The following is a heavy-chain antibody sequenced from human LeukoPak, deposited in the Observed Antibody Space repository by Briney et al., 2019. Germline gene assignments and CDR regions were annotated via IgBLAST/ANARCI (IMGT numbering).Heavy chain of an antibody. CDR3: ASPIQLGGFDY. J-gene: IGHJ4*02. CDR2: IIPIFGTA. CDR1: GGTFSSYA. V-gene: IGHV1-69*05. Sequence: GSSVKVSCKASGGTFSSYAISWVRQAPEQGLEWMGRIIPIFGTANYAQKFQGRVTITTDESTSTAYMELSSLRSEDTAVYYCASPIQLGGFDYWGQGTLVTVSS. D-gene: IGHD5-18*01.